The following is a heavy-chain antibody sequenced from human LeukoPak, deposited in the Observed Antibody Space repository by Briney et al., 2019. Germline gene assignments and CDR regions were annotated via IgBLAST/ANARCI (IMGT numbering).Heavy chain of an antibody. CDR3: AREGCGGDCYSYYYYGMDV. Sequence: GGSLRLSCAASGFTFSSYSMNWVRQTPGKGLEWVSSISSSSSYIYYADSVKGRFTISRDNAKNSLYLQMNSLRAEDTAVYYCAREGCGGDCYSYYYYGMDVWGQGTTVTVSS. CDR2: ISSSSSYI. J-gene: IGHJ6*02. CDR1: GFTFSSYS. D-gene: IGHD2-21*02. V-gene: IGHV3-21*01.